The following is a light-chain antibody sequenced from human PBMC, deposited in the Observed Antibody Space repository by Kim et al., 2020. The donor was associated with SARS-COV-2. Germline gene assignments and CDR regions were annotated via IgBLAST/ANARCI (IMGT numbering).Light chain of an antibody. CDR2: QDI. CDR1: RLADIV. Sequence: GSPGQTDSITCSGERLADIVVCWYQQMPGQSPVLVIYQDIKLPSGIPGRFSGANSGHTATLTISGTQAMDDGDYYCQVWDSATAIFGGGTQLTVL. V-gene: IGLV3-1*01. CDR3: QVWDSATAI. J-gene: IGLJ2*01.